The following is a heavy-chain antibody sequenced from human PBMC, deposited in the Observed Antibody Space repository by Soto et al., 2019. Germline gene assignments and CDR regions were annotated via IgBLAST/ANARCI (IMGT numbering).Heavy chain of an antibody. J-gene: IGHJ6*02. Sequence: EVQLVESGGGLVKPGGSLRLSCAASGFTFSSYSMNWVRQAPGKGLEWVSSISSSSSYIYYADSVKGRFTISRDNAKNSLYLQMNSLRAEDTAVYYCARDGARFVVVPAAISYYYYYGMDVWGQGTTVTVSS. CDR3: ARDGARFVVVPAAISYYYYYGMDV. CDR1: GFTFSSYS. V-gene: IGHV3-21*01. CDR2: ISSSSSYI. D-gene: IGHD2-2*01.